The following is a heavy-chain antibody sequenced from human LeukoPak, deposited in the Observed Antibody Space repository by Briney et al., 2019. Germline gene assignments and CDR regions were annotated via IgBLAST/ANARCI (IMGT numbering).Heavy chain of an antibody. CDR2: IIPILGIA. Sequence: SVKVSCKASGGTFSSYAISWVRQAPGQGLEWMGRIIPILGIANYAQKFQGRVTITADKSTSTAYMELSGLRSEDTAVYYCARGRAYNWNHEYFDYWGQGTLVTVSS. J-gene: IGHJ4*02. CDR3: ARGRAYNWNHEYFDY. V-gene: IGHV1-69*04. CDR1: GGTFSSYA. D-gene: IGHD1-20*01.